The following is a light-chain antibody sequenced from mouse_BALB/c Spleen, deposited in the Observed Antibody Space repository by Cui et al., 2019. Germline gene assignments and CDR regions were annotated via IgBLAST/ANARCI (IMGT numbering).Light chain of an antibody. Sequence: DIVMTQYLKFMSTSVGDRVSVTCKASQNVGTNVAWYQQKPGQSPKALIYSASYRYSGVPDRFTGSGSGTDFTLTISNVQSEDLAEYFCQQYNSYPLTFGAGTKLELK. CDR3: QQYNSYPLT. J-gene: IGKJ5*01. CDR1: QNVGTN. CDR2: SAS. V-gene: IGKV6-15*01.